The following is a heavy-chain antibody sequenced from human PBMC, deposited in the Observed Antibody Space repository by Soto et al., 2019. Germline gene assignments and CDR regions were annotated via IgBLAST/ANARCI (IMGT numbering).Heavy chain of an antibody. D-gene: IGHD3-10*01. CDR2: IGPNSGGT. CDR1: GYTFTNYY. J-gene: IGHJ4*02. V-gene: IGHV1-2*02. Sequence: GASVKVSCKASGYTFTNYYMHWVRQAPGQGLEWMGWIGPNSGGTNYAQKFQGRVTMTRDTSTTTAYLELYILQSDDTAVYYCARDLGVPGRPNPFDYWGQGALVTVSS. CDR3: ARDLGVPGRPNPFDY.